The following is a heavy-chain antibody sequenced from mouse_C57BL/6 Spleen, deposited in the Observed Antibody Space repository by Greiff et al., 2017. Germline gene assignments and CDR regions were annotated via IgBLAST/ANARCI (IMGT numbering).Heavy chain of an antibody. V-gene: IGHV10-1*01. D-gene: IGHD2-4*01. CDR1: GFSFNTYA. CDR2: IRSKSNNYAT. CDR3: VRPYYDYDWFAY. Sequence: EVNVVESGGGLVQPKGSLKLSCAASGFSFNTYAMNWVRQAPGKGLEWVARIRSKSNNYATYYADSVKDRFTISRDDSESMLYLQMNNLKTEDTAMYYCVRPYYDYDWFAYWGQGTLVTVSA. J-gene: IGHJ3*01.